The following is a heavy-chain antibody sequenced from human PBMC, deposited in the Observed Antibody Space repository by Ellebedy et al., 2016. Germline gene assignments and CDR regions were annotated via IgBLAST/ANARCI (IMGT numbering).Heavy chain of an antibody. J-gene: IGHJ4*02. CDR2: ISAGGDIT. Sequence: GESLKISXAASGFTFSSYAMHWVRQAPGGGLEWVSTISAGGDITFSADSVKGRFTISRDNSRDTLYLQMNSLRAEDTAVYYCYYGHYSASWGQGTLVTVSS. CDR1: GFTFSSYA. CDR3: YYGHYSAS. D-gene: IGHD4-17*01. V-gene: IGHV3-23*01.